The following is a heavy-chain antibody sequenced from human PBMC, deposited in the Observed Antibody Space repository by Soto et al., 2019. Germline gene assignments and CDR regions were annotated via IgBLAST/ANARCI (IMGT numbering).Heavy chain of an antibody. J-gene: IGHJ3*02. CDR3: ARDDGRSGSRTSDAFDI. Sequence: SVKVSFRASGYTFSSYYMHWVRQAPVQGLEWMGITNPSGGSTSYAQKFQGRVTMTRDTSTSTVYMELRSLRSEDTAVYYCARDDGRSGSRTSDAFDIWGQGTMVTVSS. D-gene: IGHD1-26*01. V-gene: IGHV1-46*01. CDR1: GYTFSSYY. CDR2: TNPSGGST.